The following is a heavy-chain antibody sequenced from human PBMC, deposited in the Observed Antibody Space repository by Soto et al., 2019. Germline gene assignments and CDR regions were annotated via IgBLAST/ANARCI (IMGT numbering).Heavy chain of an antibody. CDR1: GYTFTSYD. V-gene: IGHV1-8*01. CDR2: MNPNSGNT. CDR3: ARETQYDEDDY. J-gene: IGHJ4*02. Sequence: GASVKVSCKASGYTFTSYDINWVRQATGQGLEWMGWMNPNSGNTGYAQKFQGRVTMTRNTSISTAYMELNSLRAEDTAVYYCARETQYDEDDYWGQGTLVTVSS. D-gene: IGHD1-1*01.